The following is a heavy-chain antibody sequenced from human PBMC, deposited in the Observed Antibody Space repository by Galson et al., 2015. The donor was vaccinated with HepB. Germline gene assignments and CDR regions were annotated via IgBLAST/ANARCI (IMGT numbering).Heavy chain of an antibody. V-gene: IGHV3-30*18. CDR3: AKDRADWLSIKHHDAFDI. CDR1: GFTFSSYG. CDR2: ISYDGSNK. Sequence: SLRLSCAASGFTFSSYGMHWVRQAPGKGLEWVAVISYDGSNKYYADSVKGRFTISRDNSKNTLCLQMNSLRAEDTAVYYCAKDRADWLSIKHHDAFDIWGQGTMVTVSS. D-gene: IGHD3/OR15-3a*01. J-gene: IGHJ3*02.